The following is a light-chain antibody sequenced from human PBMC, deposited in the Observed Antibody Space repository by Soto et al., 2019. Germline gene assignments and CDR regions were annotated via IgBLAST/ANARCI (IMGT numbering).Light chain of an antibody. CDR1: QSVRGSY. CDR3: QQYESSPPMYT. V-gene: IGKV3-20*01. Sequence: EIVLTQSPGTLSLSPGERATLSCRASQSVRGSYLAWYQRKPGQAPRLLIYGASSRATGIPDRFSGSGSGTDFILTISRLEPEDCAVYYCQQYESSPPMYTFGQGTKLEIK. CDR2: GAS. J-gene: IGKJ2*01.